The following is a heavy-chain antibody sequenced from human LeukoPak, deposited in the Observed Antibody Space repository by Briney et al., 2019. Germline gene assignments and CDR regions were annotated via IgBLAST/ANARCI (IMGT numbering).Heavy chain of an antibody. Sequence: SETLSLTCAVYGGSFSGYYWSWIRQPPGKGLEWIGEINHSGSTNYNPSLKSRVTISVDTSKNQFSLKLSSVTAADTAVYYCARAPVRYYDSSGYYTHDDAFDIWGQGTMVTVSS. V-gene: IGHV4-34*01. CDR1: GGSFSGYY. D-gene: IGHD3-22*01. CDR2: INHSGST. J-gene: IGHJ3*02. CDR3: ARAPVRYYDSSGYYTHDDAFDI.